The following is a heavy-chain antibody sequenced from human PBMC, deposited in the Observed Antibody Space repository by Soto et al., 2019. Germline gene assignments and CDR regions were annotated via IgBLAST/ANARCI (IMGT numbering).Heavy chain of an antibody. D-gene: IGHD3-3*01. CDR2: INHSGST. V-gene: IGHV4-34*01. CDR3: ARSSLLRFLEWLSPGLYYFDY. J-gene: IGHJ4*02. CDR1: GGSFSGYY. Sequence: QVQLQQWGAGLLKPSETLSLTCAVYGGSFSGYYWSWIRQPPGKGLEWIGEINHSGSTNYNPSLKRRVTISVDTSKNQFSLKLSSVTAADTAVYYCARSSLLRFLEWLSPGLYYFDYWGQGTLVTVSS.